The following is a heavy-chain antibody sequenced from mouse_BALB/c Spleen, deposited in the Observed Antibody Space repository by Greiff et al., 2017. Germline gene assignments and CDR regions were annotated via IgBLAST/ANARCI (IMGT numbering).Heavy chain of an antibody. J-gene: IGHJ4*01. CDR1: GFNIKDTY. D-gene: IGHD1-2*01. V-gene: IGHV14-3*02. Sequence: VQLQQSGAELVKPGASVKLSCTASGFNIKDTYMHWVKQRPEQGLEWIGRIDPANGNTKYDPKFQGKATITADTSSNTAYLQLSSLTSEDTAVYYCAKQRLRSYYAMDYWGQGTSVTVSS. CDR3: AKQRLRSYYAMDY. CDR2: IDPANGNT.